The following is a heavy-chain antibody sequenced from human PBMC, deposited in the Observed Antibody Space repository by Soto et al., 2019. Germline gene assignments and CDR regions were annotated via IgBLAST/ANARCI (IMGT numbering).Heavy chain of an antibody. CDR1: GFSLSTSGVG. CDR3: AHPLTGRVIDS. V-gene: IGHV2-5*02. J-gene: IGHJ4*02. Sequence: QITLKESGPTLVKPTQTLTLTCTFSGFSLSTSGVGVGWIRQPPGKALECLALIYWDDDKRYSPSLKSRLTITEDTSTNQVILTLTDMDPLDTAPYSCAHPLTGRVIDSWGQGTLVTVSS. CDR2: IYWDDDK. D-gene: IGHD1-20*01.